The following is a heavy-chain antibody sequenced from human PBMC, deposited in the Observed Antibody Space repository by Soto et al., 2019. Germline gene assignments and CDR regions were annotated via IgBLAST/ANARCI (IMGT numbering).Heavy chain of an antibody. V-gene: IGHV3-21*01. CDR1: GFPFSIYS. Sequence: GGSLRLSCAASGFPFSIYSMNLVRQSPGKGLEWVSSISSSSSYIYYADSVKGRFTISRDNAKNSLYLQMNSLRAEDPAVYYCARAVRITLFGVVSMSGMDVWGQGTTVTVSS. D-gene: IGHD3-3*01. CDR2: ISSSSSYI. CDR3: ARAVRITLFGVVSMSGMDV. J-gene: IGHJ6*02.